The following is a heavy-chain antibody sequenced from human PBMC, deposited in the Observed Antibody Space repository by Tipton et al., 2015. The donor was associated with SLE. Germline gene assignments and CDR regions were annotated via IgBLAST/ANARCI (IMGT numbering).Heavy chain of an antibody. CDR1: GDSINSGRYH. D-gene: IGHD4-17*01. J-gene: IGHJ6*02. CDR2: VYIFGST. Sequence: TLSLTCSVSGDSINSGRYHWTWIRQPAGKGLEWIGRVYIFGSTIYHPSLGSRGTISVDTSKNQFSLNLRSVTAADTAVYYCARERTYGDYFYYYAVDVWGQGTTVTVSS. CDR3: ARERTYGDYFYYYAVDV. V-gene: IGHV4-61*02.